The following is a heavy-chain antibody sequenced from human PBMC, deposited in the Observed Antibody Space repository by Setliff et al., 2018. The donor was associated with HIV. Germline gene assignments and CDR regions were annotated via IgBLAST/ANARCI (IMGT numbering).Heavy chain of an antibody. V-gene: IGHV4-39*02. Sequence: SETLSLTCSVSGDSISTGTYYWGWIRQPPGKGLEWIGSVSYSGSTLYNPSLKSRVTISVDTSKNHFSLKLSSVTAADTAVYYCARENGRTNYYYYYGMDVWGQGTTVTSP. CDR2: VSYSGST. CDR3: ARENGRTNYYYYYGMDV. CDR1: GDSISTGTYY. J-gene: IGHJ6*02.